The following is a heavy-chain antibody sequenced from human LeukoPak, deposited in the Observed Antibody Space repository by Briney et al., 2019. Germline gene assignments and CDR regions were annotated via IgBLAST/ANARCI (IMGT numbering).Heavy chain of an antibody. CDR2: IYYGGSN. CDR3: ATGGDGSGSYYYYYYGMDV. D-gene: IGHD3-10*01. J-gene: IGHJ6*04. V-gene: IGHV4-59*01. Sequence: SETLSLNGTVAGGTISSYYWSWLRQPPGKGLEWIGNIYYGGSNNYNPSLKSRVTISVDTSKNRFSLKLSSVTAADTAVYYCATGGDGSGSYYYYYYGMDVWGKGTTVTVSS. CDR1: GGTISSYY.